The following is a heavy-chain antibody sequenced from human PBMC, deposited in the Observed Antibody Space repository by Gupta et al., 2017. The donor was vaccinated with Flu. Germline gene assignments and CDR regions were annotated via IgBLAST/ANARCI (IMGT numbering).Heavy chain of an antibody. CDR1: GGTFDGDTYA. Sequence: GGTFDGDTYAISWVRQAPGQGLEWMGAIIPTFGPTHYAPGFKDRVTFTVDKSTTTAYMEVTSLRPEDTATFYCTRDSEYGVETFDVWGQGSTVIVSS. CDR2: IIPTFGPT. V-gene: IGHV1-69*06. D-gene: IGHD2-8*01. CDR3: TRDSEYGVETFDV. J-gene: IGHJ3*01.